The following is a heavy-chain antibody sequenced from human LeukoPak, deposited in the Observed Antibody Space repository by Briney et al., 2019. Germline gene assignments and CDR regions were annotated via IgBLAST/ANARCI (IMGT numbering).Heavy chain of an antibody. J-gene: IGHJ4*02. CDR1: GFTFSSYG. V-gene: IGHV3-30*18. CDR3: AKDPSDPYCGGDCYADY. CDR2: ISYVVSNK. D-gene: IGHD2-21*02. Sequence: PRGSLRLSCAASGFTFSSYGMHWVCQAPGKGLGWVAVISYVVSNKYYADSVKGRLTTSRANSKNTLYLQMKSLRAEDTAVYYCAKDPSDPYCGGDCYADYWGQGTLVTVSS.